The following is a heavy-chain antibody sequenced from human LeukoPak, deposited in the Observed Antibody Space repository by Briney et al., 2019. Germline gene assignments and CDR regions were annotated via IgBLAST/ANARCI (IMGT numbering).Heavy chain of an antibody. CDR2: ISSGSVTI. CDR3: TREDHSNYNY. CDR1: GFTFSSHS. Sequence: GGSLRLSCAASGFTFSSHSMNWVRQAPGKGLEWVSYISSGSVTIYYADSVKGRFTISRDNAKNSLYLQMNSLRAEDTAVYYCTREDHSNYNYWGQGTLVTVSS. V-gene: IGHV3-48*04. D-gene: IGHD4-11*01. J-gene: IGHJ4*02.